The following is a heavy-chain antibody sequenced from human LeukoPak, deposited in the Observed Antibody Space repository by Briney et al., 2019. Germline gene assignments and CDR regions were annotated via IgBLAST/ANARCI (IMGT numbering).Heavy chain of an antibody. D-gene: IGHD3-10*01. J-gene: IGHJ4*02. CDR3: SKLWFGEYD. CDR1: GFTFTNAW. V-gene: IGHV3-15*01. CDR2: IKSKTDGGTT. Sequence: KPGGSLTLSCAASGFTFTNAWMSWLRQAPGKGLEWVGRIKSKTDGGTTDYAAPVKGRFTISRDDSKNTLYLQLNSLKTEDTAVYYCSKLWFGEYDWGQGTLVTVSS.